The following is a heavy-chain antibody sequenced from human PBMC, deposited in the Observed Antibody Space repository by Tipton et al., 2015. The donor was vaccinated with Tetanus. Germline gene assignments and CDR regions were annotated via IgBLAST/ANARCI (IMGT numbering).Heavy chain of an antibody. V-gene: IGHV4-59*01. J-gene: IGHJ4*02. D-gene: IGHD1-1*01. Sequence: LRLSCAASGFTFSDYWSWIRQHPGKGLEWIGDIYFSGSTYYNPALKSRVTMSVDVPKNQFSLRLRSVTAADTAVYYCARDTTRGGFDSWGQGALVTVSA. CDR3: ARDTTRGGFDS. CDR2: IYFSGST. CDR1: GFTFSDY.